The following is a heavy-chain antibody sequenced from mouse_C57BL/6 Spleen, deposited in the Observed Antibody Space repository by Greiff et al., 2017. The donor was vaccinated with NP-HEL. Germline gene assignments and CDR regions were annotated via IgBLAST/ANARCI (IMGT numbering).Heavy chain of an antibody. V-gene: IGHV1-82*01. Sequence: VQLVESGPELVKPGASVKISCKASGYAFSSSWMNWVKQRPGKGLEWIGRIYPGDGDTNYNGKFKGKATLTADKSSSTAYMQRSSLTSEDSAVYFCAREDYEFAYWGQGTLVTVSA. CDR3: AREDYEFAY. D-gene: IGHD2-4*01. CDR1: GYAFSSSW. J-gene: IGHJ3*01. CDR2: IYPGDGDT.